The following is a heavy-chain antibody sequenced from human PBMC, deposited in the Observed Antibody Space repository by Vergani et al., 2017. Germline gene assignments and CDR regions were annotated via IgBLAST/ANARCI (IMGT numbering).Heavy chain of an antibody. CDR1: GFTFSSYS. D-gene: IGHD6-13*01. V-gene: IGHV3-21*04. CDR2: ISSSGSTI. CDR3: AGGIAGHDAFAI. Sequence: EVQLVESGGGLVKPGGSLRLSCAASGFTFSSYSMNWVRQAPGKGLEWVSSISSSGSTIYYADSVKGRFTISRDNAKNSLYLQMNSLRAEDTAVYYCAGGIAGHDAFAIWGQGTMVTVSS. J-gene: IGHJ3*02.